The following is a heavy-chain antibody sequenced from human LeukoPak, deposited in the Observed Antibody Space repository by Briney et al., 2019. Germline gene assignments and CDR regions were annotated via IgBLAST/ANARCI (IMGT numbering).Heavy chain of an antibody. CDR1: GFTFSSYG. CDR2: IWYDGSNK. Sequence: QPGRSLRLSCAASGFTFSSYGMHWVRQAPGKGLEWVAVIWYDGSNKYYADSVKGRFTISRDNSKNTLYLQMNSLRAEDTAVYYCAKCLVFGVVMCAFDIWGQGTMVTVSS. D-gene: IGHD3-3*01. V-gene: IGHV3-33*06. CDR3: AKCLVFGVVMCAFDI. J-gene: IGHJ3*02.